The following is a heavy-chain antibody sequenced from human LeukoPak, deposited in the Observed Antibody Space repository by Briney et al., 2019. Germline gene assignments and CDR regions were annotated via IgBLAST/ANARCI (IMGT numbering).Heavy chain of an antibody. Sequence: SETLSLTCTVSGGSISSGGYYWSCIRQHPGKGLEWIGYIYYSGSTYYNPSLKSRVTISVDTSKNQFSLKLSSVTAADTAVYYRARDGLDAFDIWGQGTMVTVSS. J-gene: IGHJ3*02. CDR2: IYYSGST. V-gene: IGHV4-31*03. CDR1: GGSISSGGYY. CDR3: ARDGLDAFDI.